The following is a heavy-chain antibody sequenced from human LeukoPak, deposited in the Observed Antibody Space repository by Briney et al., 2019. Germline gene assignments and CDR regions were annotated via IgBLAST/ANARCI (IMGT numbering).Heavy chain of an antibody. V-gene: IGHV4-38-2*01. J-gene: IGHJ5*02. CDR2: IYLSGST. CDR3: ARRVAAGGTRWFDP. Sequence: SETLSLTCAVSGYSISSGYYWGWIRQPPGKGLEWIGSIYLSGSTYYNPSLKSRVTISVDTSKNQFSLNLSSVTAADTAVYYCARRVAAGGTRWFDPWGQGTLVTVSS. D-gene: IGHD6-13*01. CDR1: GYSISSGYY.